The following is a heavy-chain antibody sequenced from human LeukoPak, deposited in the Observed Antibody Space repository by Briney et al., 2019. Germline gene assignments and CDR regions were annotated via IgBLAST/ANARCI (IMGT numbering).Heavy chain of an antibody. CDR2: IYSDDAT. Sequence: PGGSLRLSCAASGFTVGSGRRMSWVRQAPGEGLEWISTIYSDDATNYGDSVKGRFTISRDNSRNTLDPQMNSLRVEDTAVYYCVRERFNNDYEAWGQGILVTVSS. CDR3: VRERFNNDYEA. CDR1: GFTVGSGR. V-gene: IGHV3-53*01. D-gene: IGHD3-22*01. J-gene: IGHJ5*02.